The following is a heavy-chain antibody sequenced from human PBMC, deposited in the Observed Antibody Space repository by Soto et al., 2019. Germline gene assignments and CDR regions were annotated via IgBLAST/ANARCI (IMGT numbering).Heavy chain of an antibody. CDR2: IWYDGSNK. V-gene: IGHV3-33*01. Sequence: PGGSLRLSCAASGFTFSSYGMHWVRQAPGKGLEWVAVIWYDGSNKYYADSVKGRFTISRDNSKNTLYLQMNSLRAEDTAVYYCARDWPQGDCSGGSCYSALDYWGQGTLVTVSS. CDR1: GFTFSSYG. J-gene: IGHJ4*02. CDR3: ARDWPQGDCSGGSCYSALDY. D-gene: IGHD2-15*01.